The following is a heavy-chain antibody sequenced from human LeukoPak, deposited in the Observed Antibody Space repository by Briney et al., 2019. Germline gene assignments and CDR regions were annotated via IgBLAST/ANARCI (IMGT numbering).Heavy chain of an antibody. CDR1: GFTFDGYA. CDR2: ISWNSGSI. V-gene: IGHV3-9*01. Sequence: GGSLRLSCAASGFTFDGYAMHWVRQAPGKGLEWVSGISWNSGSIGYADSVKGRFTISRDNAKNSLYLQMNSLRAEDTALYYCAKDIAAAHEWYFDLWGRGTLVTVSS. CDR3: AKDIAAAHEWYFDL. D-gene: IGHD6-13*01. J-gene: IGHJ2*01.